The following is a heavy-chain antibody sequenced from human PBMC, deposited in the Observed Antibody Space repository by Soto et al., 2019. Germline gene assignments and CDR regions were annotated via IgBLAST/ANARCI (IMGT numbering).Heavy chain of an antibody. Sequence: PGGSLRLSCAASGFTFSSYAMHWVRQAPGKGLEWVAVISYDGSNKYYADSVKGRFTISRDNSKNTLYLQMNSLRAEDTAVYYCARDERRYCSSTSCYSGMDVWGQGTTVTVSS. CDR1: GFTFSSYA. J-gene: IGHJ6*02. D-gene: IGHD2-2*01. V-gene: IGHV3-30-3*01. CDR3: ARDERRYCSSTSCYSGMDV. CDR2: ISYDGSNK.